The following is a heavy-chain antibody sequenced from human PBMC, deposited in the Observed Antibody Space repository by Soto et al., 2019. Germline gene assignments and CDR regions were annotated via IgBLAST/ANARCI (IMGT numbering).Heavy chain of an antibody. CDR3: ASFLPESRRYFDS. CDR2: IYYNGKT. V-gene: IGHV4-31*03. Sequence: TLSLTCTVSGGSIVSGGYYWSGIRQFPGKGLEWIGYIYYNGKTYYNPSLQSRLTISEDTSKSQFSLRLTSMTAADTAVYYCASFLPESRRYFDSWGQGILVTVSS. CDR1: GGSIVSGGYY. D-gene: IGHD3-3*01. J-gene: IGHJ4*02.